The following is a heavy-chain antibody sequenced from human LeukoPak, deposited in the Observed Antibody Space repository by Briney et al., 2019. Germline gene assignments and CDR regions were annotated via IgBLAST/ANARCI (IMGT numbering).Heavy chain of an antibody. CDR2: NSAYNGNT. V-gene: IGHV1-18*01. J-gene: IGHJ6*02. CDR1: GYTFTSYG. D-gene: IGHD6-13*01. CDR3: ARAIAAADSYGMDV. Sequence: ASVKVSCKASGYTFTSYGISWVRQAPGQGLEWMGWNSAYNGNTNYAQKLQGRVTMTTDTSTSTAYMELRSLRSDDTAVYYCARAIAAADSYGMDVWGQGTTVTVSS.